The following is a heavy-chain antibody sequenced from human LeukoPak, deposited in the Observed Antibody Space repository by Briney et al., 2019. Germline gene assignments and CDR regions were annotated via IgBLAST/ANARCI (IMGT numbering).Heavy chain of an antibody. CDR2: INPNSGGT. Sequence: ASVKVSCKASGYTFTGYYMHWVRQAPGQGLEWMGWINPNSGGTNYAQKFQGRVTMTRDTSISTAYMELSRLRSDDTAVYYCARVAVAAAGLSFDYWGQGTLVTVS. V-gene: IGHV1-2*02. D-gene: IGHD6-13*01. CDR3: ARVAVAAAGLSFDY. J-gene: IGHJ4*02. CDR1: GYTFTGYY.